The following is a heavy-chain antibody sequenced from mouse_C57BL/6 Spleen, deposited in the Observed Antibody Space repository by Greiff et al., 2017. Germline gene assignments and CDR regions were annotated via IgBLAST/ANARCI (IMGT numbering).Heavy chain of an antibody. Sequence: EVKVEESGGGLVKPGGSLKLSCAASGFTFSDYGMHWVRQAPEKGLEWVAYISSGSSTIYYADTVKGRFTISSANAKNTLFLQMTSLRSEDTAMYYCARPLYSNYEVRYAMDYWGQGTSVTVSS. J-gene: IGHJ4*01. V-gene: IGHV5-17*01. CDR2: ISSGSSTI. CDR1: GFTFSDYG. CDR3: ARPLYSNYEVRYAMDY. D-gene: IGHD2-5*01.